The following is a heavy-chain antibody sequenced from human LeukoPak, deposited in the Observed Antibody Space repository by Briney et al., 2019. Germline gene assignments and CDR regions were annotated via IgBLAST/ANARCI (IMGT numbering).Heavy chain of an antibody. J-gene: IGHJ6*04. CDR3: ARVRGHYYYGMDV. D-gene: IGHD4-17*01. Sequence: PPETLSLTCAVYGGSFSGYYWSWIRQPPGKGLEWIGEINHSGSTNYNPSLKSRVTISVDTSKNQFSLKLSSVTAADTAVYYCARVRGHYYYGMDVWGKGTTVTVSS. CDR1: GGSFSGYY. V-gene: IGHV4-34*01. CDR2: INHSGST.